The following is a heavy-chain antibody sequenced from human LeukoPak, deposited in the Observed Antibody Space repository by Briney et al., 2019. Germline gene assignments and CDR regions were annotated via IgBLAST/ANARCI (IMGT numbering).Heavy chain of an antibody. CDR3: ARGGIQLWPYPPLDY. CDR1: GGSISSYY. CDR2: IYYSGST. J-gene: IGHJ4*02. Sequence: SETLSLTCTVSGGSISSYYWSWIRQPPGKGLEWIGYIYYSGSTNYNPSLKSRVTISVDTSKNQFSLKLSSVTAADTAVYYCARGGIQLWPYPPLDYWGQGTLVTVSS. V-gene: IGHV4-59*01. D-gene: IGHD5-18*01.